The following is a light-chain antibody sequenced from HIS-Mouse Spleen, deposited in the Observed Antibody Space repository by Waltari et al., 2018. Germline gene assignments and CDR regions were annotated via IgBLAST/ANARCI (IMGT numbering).Light chain of an antibody. CDR1: SSDVGGYNY. CDR3: CSYAGSYTFPYV. Sequence: QSALTQPRSVSGSPGQSVTISCTGTSSDVGGYNYVSWYQQHPGKAPKLMSYDVSKRPSAVPDRFSGSKSGNTASLTISGLQAEDEADYYCCSYAGSYTFPYVFGTGTKVTVL. V-gene: IGLV2-11*01. CDR2: DVS. J-gene: IGLJ1*01.